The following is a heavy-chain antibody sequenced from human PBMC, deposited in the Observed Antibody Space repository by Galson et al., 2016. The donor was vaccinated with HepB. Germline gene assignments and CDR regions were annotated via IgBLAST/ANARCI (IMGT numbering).Heavy chain of an antibody. J-gene: IGHJ4*02. D-gene: IGHD6-25*01. CDR2: INQGGSEE. CDR3: ADPPSGF. V-gene: IGHV3-7*01. CDR1: GFIFSNYG. Sequence: SLRLSCAASGFIFSNYGMSWVRQAPGKGLEWVAHINQGGSEENYVDSVKGRFTISRDNAKNSLYLQMNSLRVEETAAYFCADPPSGFWGQGTLVAVSS.